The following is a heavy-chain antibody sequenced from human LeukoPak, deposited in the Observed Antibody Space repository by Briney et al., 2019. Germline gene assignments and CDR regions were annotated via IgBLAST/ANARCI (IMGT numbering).Heavy chain of an antibody. D-gene: IGHD1-14*01. V-gene: IGHV3-9*01. CDR3: AKDFAPGPENYMDV. Sequence: GRSLRLSCAASGFTFDDYAMHWVRQAPGKGLEWVSGISWNSGSIGYADSVKGRFTISRDNAKNSLYLQMNSLRAEDTALYYCAKDFAPGPENYMDVWGKGTMVTVSS. CDR2: ISWNSGSI. J-gene: IGHJ6*03. CDR1: GFTFDDYA.